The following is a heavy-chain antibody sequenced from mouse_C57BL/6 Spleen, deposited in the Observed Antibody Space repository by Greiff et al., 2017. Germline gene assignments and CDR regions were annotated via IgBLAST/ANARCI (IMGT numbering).Heavy chain of an antibody. J-gene: IGHJ2*01. V-gene: IGHV1-18*01. CDR2: INPNNGGT. CDR1: GYTFTDYN. Sequence: EVQLQQSGPELVKPGASVKIPCKASGYTFTDYNMDWVKQSHGKSLEWIGDINPNNGGTIYNQKFKGKATLTVDKSSSTAYMELRSLTSEDTAVYYCARLRDDYEGFDYWGQGTTLTVSS. D-gene: IGHD2-4*01. CDR3: ARLRDDYEGFDY.